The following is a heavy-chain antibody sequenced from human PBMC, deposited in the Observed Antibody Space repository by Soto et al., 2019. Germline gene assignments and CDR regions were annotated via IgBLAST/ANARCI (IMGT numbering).Heavy chain of an antibody. V-gene: IGHV3-72*01. CDR3: ARDGSSISGPGVWYFDL. Sequence: TGGSLRLSCAASGFTFSDHHMDWVRQAPGKGLEWVGRARNKANSYTTAYYVDSVKGRFTISRDNAKNSLYLQMNSLRAEDTAVYYCARDGSSISGPGVWYFDLWGRGTLVTVSS. J-gene: IGHJ2*01. D-gene: IGHD3-10*01. CDR1: GFTFSDHH. CDR2: ARNKANSYTT.